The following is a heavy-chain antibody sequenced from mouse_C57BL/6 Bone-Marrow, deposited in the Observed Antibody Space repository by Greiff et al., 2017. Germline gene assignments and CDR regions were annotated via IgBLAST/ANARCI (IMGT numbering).Heavy chain of an antibody. D-gene: IGHD4-1*01. CDR3: ARETGDY. CDR1: GFTFSDYY. CDR2: ISNGGGST. V-gene: IGHV5-12*01. J-gene: IGHJ2*01. Sequence: EVKLVESGGGLVQPGGSLKLSCAASGFTFSDYYMYWVRQTPEKRLEWVAYISNGGGSTYYPDTVKGRFTISRDNAKNTLYLQMSRLKSEDTAMYYCARETGDYWGQGTTLTVSS.